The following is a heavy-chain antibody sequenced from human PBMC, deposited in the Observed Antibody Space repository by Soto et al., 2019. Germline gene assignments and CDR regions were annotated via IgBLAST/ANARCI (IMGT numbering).Heavy chain of an antibody. CDR2: ISYDGSNK. V-gene: IGHV3-30*18. Sequence: QVQLVESGGGVVQPGRSLRLSCAASGFTFSSYGMHWVRQAPGKGLEWVAVISYDGSNKYYADSVKGRFTISRDNSKNTLYLQMTSLRAEDTAVYYCAQDEVTVVTPYYFDYWGQGTLVTVSS. CDR1: GFTFSSYG. CDR3: AQDEVTVVTPYYFDY. J-gene: IGHJ4*02. D-gene: IGHD2-21*02.